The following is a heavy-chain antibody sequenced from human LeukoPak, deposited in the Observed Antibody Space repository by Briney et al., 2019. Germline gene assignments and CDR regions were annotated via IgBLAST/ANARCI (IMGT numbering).Heavy chain of an antibody. J-gene: IGHJ4*02. CDR3: ARGPSSNNFLHLDY. Sequence: PGGSLRLSCTASGFTFSSYGIHWVRQAPGKGLEWVAFIRSDGSDKYYADSLKGRFTISRDNAKNSLYLQMNSLRAEDTAVYYCARGPSSNNFLHLDYWGQGTLVTVSS. V-gene: IGHV3-30*02. CDR1: GFTFSSYG. D-gene: IGHD2-2*01. CDR2: IRSDGSDK.